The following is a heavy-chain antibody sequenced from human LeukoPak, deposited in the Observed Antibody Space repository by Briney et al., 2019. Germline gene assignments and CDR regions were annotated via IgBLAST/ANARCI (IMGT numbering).Heavy chain of an antibody. D-gene: IGHD3-22*01. CDR1: GYTFTGYY. V-gene: IGHV1-2*02. CDR3: ARDERYDSSGYPFDY. CDR2: INPNSGGT. J-gene: IGHJ4*02. Sequence: ASVKVPCKASGYTFTGYYMHWVRQAPGQGLEWMGWINPNSGGTNYAQKFQGRVTMTRDTSISTAYIELSRLRSDDTAVCYCARDERYDSSGYPFDYWGQGTLVTVSS.